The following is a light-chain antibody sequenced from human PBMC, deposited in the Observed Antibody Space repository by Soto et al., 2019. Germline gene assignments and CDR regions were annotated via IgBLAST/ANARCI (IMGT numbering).Light chain of an antibody. J-gene: IGKJ1*01. V-gene: IGKV1-9*01. Sequence: DLQLTQSPSFLSASVGDRVTITCRASQDISSYLAWYQQKPGKAPKLLIYAASTLQSGVPSRFSGSGAATEFTLTISSLQPEDVATFYCQQLNTYPWTFGQGTQVEIK. CDR1: QDISSY. CDR3: QQLNTYPWT. CDR2: AAS.